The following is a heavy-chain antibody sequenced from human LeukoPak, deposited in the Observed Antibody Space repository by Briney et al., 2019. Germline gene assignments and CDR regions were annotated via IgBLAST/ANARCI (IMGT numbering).Heavy chain of an antibody. CDR3: ARGGDIVVVPAALSWFDP. D-gene: IGHD2-2*01. CDR2: INPNSGGT. V-gene: IGHV1-2*02. CDR1: GYTFTGYY. Sequence: ASVKVSCKASGYTFTGYYMHWVRQAPGQGLEWMGWINPNSGGTNYAQKFQGRVTMTRDTSISTAYMELSRLRSDDTGVYYCARGGDIVVVPAALSWFDPWGQGTLVTVSS. J-gene: IGHJ5*02.